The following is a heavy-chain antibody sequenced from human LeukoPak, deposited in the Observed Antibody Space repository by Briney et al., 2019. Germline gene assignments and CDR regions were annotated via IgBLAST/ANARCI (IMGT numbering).Heavy chain of an antibody. CDR2: IGTAGDT. J-gene: IGHJ6*02. D-gene: IGHD6-13*01. CDR1: GFTFSSYD. CDR3: ARGNSSTLYGMDV. Sequence: GGSLRLSCAASGFTFSSYDMHWVRRATGKGLEWVSAIGTAGDTYYPGSVKGRFTISRENAKNSLYLQMNSLRAGDTAVYYCARGNSSTLYGMDVWGQGTTVTVSS. V-gene: IGHV3-13*01.